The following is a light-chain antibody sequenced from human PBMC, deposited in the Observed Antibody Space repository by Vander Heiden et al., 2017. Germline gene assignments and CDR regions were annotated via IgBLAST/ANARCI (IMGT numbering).Light chain of an antibody. J-gene: IGKJ4*01. CDR2: WAS. Sequence: DIVMTQSPDSLPVPLGERATINCKSSQSVLYSSNNKNYLAWYQQKPGQPPKLLIYWASTRESGVPDRFSGSGSGTDFTLTISSLQAEDVAVYYCQQYYSTPLTFGGGTKVEIK. CDR1: QSVLYSSNNKNY. V-gene: IGKV4-1*01. CDR3: QQYYSTPLT.